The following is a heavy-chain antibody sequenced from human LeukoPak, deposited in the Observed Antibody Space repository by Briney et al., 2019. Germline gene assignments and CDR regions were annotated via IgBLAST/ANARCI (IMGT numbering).Heavy chain of an antibody. CDR1: GFTFSSYS. CDR2: ISSSSSYI. Sequence: TGGSLRLSCAASGFTFSSYSMNWVRQAPGKGLEWVSSISSSSSYIYYADSVKGRFTISRDNAKNSLYLQMNSLRAEDTAVYYCARDPYSGYDFPFDYWGQGTLVTVSS. J-gene: IGHJ4*02. D-gene: IGHD5-12*01. V-gene: IGHV3-21*01. CDR3: ARDPYSGYDFPFDY.